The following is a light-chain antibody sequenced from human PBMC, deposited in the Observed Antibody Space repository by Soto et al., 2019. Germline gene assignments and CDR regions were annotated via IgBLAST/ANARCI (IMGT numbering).Light chain of an antibody. J-gene: IGKJ1*01. V-gene: IGKV1-5*01. CDR2: DAS. Sequence: DIQMTQSPSTLSASVGDRVTITCRASQSISSWLAWYQQKPGKAPKLLIYDASSLESGVPSRFSGSGSGTEFTLTISSLQPDDFATSYCQQYNSYPWTFGQGPKVDIK. CDR1: QSISSW. CDR3: QQYNSYPWT.